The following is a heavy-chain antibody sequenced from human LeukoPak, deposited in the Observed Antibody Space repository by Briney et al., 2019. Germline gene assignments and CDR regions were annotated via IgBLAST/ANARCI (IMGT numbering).Heavy chain of an antibody. J-gene: IGHJ4*02. Sequence: GRSLRLSCAASGFTFSSYGMHWVRQAPGKGLEWVAVISYDGSNKYYADSVKGRFTISRDNSKNTLYLQMNSLRAEDTAVYYCAKQYPVRGIIKALDYWGQGTLVTVSS. CDR1: GFTFSSYG. CDR3: AKQYPVRGIIKALDY. D-gene: IGHD3-10*01. V-gene: IGHV3-30*18. CDR2: ISYDGSNK.